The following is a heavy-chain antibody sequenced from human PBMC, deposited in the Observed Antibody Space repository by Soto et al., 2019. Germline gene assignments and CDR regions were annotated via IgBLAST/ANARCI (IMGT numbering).Heavy chain of an antibody. CDR3: ARGQGGYGSALNDY. CDR1: GGSFSAYY. Sequence: QVQLQQWGAGLLKPSETLSLTCAVHGGSFSAYYWSWIRQPPGKGLEWIGEINYSGRASYNRSLKRLVSMSVDTAKNRFSLKLASMTAGDSAVYYCARGQGGYGSALNDYWGQGRLVTVSS. D-gene: IGHD3-10*01. V-gene: IGHV4-34*01. CDR2: INYSGRA. J-gene: IGHJ4*02.